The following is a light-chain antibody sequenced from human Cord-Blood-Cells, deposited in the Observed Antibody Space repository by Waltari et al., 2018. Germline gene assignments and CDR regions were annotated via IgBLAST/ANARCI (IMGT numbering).Light chain of an antibody. CDR1: QGVSSSY. CDR3: QQYGCSRPYT. CDR2: GAA. V-gene: IGKV3-20*01. Sequence: EIVFTQSPGTLSLSPGVVATLSCRASQGVSSSYLAWYQQKPGQAPRLLIYGAASMATGIPERYSGSVYVTDVTISICRLVPEDFGVYYSQQYGCSRPYTFGQGTTLQIK. J-gene: IGKJ2*01.